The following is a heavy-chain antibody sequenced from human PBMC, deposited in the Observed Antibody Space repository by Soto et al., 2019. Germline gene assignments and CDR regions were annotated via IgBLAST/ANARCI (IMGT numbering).Heavy chain of an antibody. D-gene: IGHD5-18*01. Sequence: EVQLVESGGGLVQPGGSLRLSCAASGFTFSSYSMNWVRQAPGKGLEWVASISSSSSYIWYANSVKGRFTISRDNAKNSMYLQMNSLTAEDTAVYYCAIDAGYPDVWGKGTTVTVSS. J-gene: IGHJ6*04. CDR2: ISSSSSYI. V-gene: IGHV3-21*01. CDR1: GFTFSSYS. CDR3: AIDAGYPDV.